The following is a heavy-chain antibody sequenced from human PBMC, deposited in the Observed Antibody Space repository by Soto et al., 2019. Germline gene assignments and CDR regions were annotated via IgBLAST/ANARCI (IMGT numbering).Heavy chain of an antibody. CDR1: GFTFPDHA. Sequence: PGGSLRLSCSASGFTFPDHAVSWFRQAPGKGPEWVSLISGTTYGGTAEYAASVRGRFIVSRGDSKRIVYLQMNSLKTEDTAVYYCSGHGGFSAPWGPGTLVTVSS. V-gene: IGHV3-49*03. CDR3: SGHGGFSAP. D-gene: IGHD3-16*01. CDR2: ISGTTYGGTA. J-gene: IGHJ4*02.